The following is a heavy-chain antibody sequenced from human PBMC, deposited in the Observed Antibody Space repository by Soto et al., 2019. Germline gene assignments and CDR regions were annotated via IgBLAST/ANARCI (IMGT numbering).Heavy chain of an antibody. Sequence: PGGSLRLSSAASGFTFSSYGMSWVRKTQGKGLEWVANIKQDGSEKYYVDSVKGRFTISRDNAKNSLYLQMNSLRAEDTAVYYCARDRQWLNYYGMDVWGQGTTVTVSS. D-gene: IGHD5-12*01. CDR3: ARDRQWLNYYGMDV. CDR2: IKQDGSEK. CDR1: GFTFSSYG. V-gene: IGHV3-7*05. J-gene: IGHJ6*02.